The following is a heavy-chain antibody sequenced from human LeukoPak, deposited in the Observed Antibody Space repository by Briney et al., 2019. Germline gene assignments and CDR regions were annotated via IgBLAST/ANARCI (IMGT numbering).Heavy chain of an antibody. D-gene: IGHD6-19*01. J-gene: IGHJ4*02. CDR1: GFTFSSYG. CDR3: AKDSVALQVAGNVGNDY. Sequence: PGRSLRLSCAASGFTFSSYGMHWVRQAPGKGLEWVAVISYDGSNKYYADSVKGRFTISRDNSKNTLYLQMNSLRAEDTAVYYCAKDSVALQVAGNVGNDYWGQGTLVTVSS. V-gene: IGHV3-30*18. CDR2: ISYDGSNK.